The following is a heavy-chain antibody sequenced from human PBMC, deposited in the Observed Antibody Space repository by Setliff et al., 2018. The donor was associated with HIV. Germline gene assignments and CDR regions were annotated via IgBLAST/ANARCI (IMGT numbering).Heavy chain of an antibody. Sequence: LSLTCTVSGGSINTGHYYWSWIRHHPGKGLEWIAYIYYTGNTYFNPSLKSRITISIDTSKNQFSLKMRSVTAADTAVYYCATSPAGEILGSRPFYFDYWGQGTLVTVSS. V-gene: IGHV4-31*03. CDR2: IYYTGNT. CDR3: ATSPAGEILGSRPFYFDY. J-gene: IGHJ4*02. CDR1: GGSINTGHYY. D-gene: IGHD3-10*01.